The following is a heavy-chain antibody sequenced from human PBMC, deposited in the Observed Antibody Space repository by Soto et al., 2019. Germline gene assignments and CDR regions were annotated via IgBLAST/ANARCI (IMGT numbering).Heavy chain of an antibody. CDR3: ARRYEY. V-gene: IGHV4-59*08. J-gene: IGHJ4*02. CDR1: GDSIRTLYY. Sequence: SETLSLTCTVSGDSIRTLYYWSWIRQTPGKGLEWIGHIHHSGGTTYNPSLKSLVPISVDTSKNQFSLKLSSVTAADTAVYYCARRYEYWGQGTLVTVS. CDR2: IHHSGGT.